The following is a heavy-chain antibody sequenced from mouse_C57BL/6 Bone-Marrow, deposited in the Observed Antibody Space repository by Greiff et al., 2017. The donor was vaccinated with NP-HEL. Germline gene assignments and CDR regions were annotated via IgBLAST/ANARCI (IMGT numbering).Heavy chain of an antibody. V-gene: IGHV1-81*01. CDR3: ARSEDGYYHSYWYFDV. CDR1: GYTFTSYG. J-gene: IGHJ1*03. Sequence: QVQLQQSGAELARPGASVKLSCKASGYTFTSYGISWVKQRTGQGLEWIGEIYPRSGNTYYNEKFKGKATLTADKSSSTAYMELRSLTSEDSAVYFCARSEDGYYHSYWYFDVWGTGTTVTVSS. CDR2: IYPRSGNT. D-gene: IGHD2-3*01.